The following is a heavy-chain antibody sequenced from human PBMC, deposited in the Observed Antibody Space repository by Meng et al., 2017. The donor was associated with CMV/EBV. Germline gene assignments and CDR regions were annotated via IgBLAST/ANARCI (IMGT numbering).Heavy chain of an antibody. J-gene: IGHJ4*02. V-gene: IGHV3-53*01. CDR1: GFTVGSNY. D-gene: IGHD6-19*01. CDR2: IYSGGST. Sequence: GESLKISCAASGFTVGSNYMSWVRQAPGKGLEWVSVIYSGGSTYYADSVKGRFTISRDNSKNTLYLQMNSLRAEDTAVYYCARDGVAGIDYWGQGTLVTVSS. CDR3: ARDGVAGIDY.